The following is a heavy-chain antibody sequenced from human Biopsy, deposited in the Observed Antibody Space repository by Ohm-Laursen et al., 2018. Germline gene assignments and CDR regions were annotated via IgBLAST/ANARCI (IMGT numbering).Heavy chain of an antibody. CDR2: IYSSGGS. CDR3: ASTPGKAVAGRFLDL. V-gene: IGHV4-4*07. Sequence: PSETLSLTCSVSGGSTNDYFWSWIRQPAGETLEWIGRIYSSGGSSYNPSLKSRISMSMDTSNNQFSLTLTSVTAADTAVYYCASTPGKAVAGRFLDLWGRGTLVTVSS. J-gene: IGHJ2*01. D-gene: IGHD6-19*01. CDR1: GGSTNDYF.